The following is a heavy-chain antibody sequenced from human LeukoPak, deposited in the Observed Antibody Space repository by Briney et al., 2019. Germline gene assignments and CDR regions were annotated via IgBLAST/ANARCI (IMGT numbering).Heavy chain of an antibody. J-gene: IGHJ3*02. V-gene: IGHV4-39*01. CDR1: GGSISSSSYY. CDR2: IYYSGST. Sequence: SETLSLTCTVSGGSISSSSYYWGWIRQPPGKGLEWIGSIYYSGSTYYNPSLKSRVTISVDTSKNQFSLKLSSVTAADTAVYYCARLHRAYCGGDCYLSPAFDIWGQGTMVTVSS. D-gene: IGHD2-21*01. CDR3: ARLHRAYCGGDCYLSPAFDI.